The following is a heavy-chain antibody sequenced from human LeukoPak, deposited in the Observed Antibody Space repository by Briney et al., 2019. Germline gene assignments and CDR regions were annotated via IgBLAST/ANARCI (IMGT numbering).Heavy chain of an antibody. V-gene: IGHV3-7*01. CDR1: GFTFSSYW. CDR2: IKRDGREE. CDR3: ARDYNYCSSGRCYDAFDI. D-gene: IGHD2-2*01. J-gene: IGHJ3*02. Sequence: PGGSLRLSCAASGFTFSSYWMNWVRQAPGKGLEWVANIKRDGREEYYVDSVKGRFTISKDNAKNSLCLQMSDLRAEDTSVYYCARDYNYCSSGRCYDAFDIWGQGTMVTVSS.